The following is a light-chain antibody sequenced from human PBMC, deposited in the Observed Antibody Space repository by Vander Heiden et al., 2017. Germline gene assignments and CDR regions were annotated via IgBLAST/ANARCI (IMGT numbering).Light chain of an antibody. CDR1: SSDVGGYNY. CDR2: DDS. V-gene: IGLV2-14*01. CDR3: SSYTSSSTLV. Sequence: QSALTQPASVPGSPGQSITISCTGTSSDVGGYNYDSWYQQHPGKATKLMIYDDSNRPAGVSNRFSCSKSGNTASLTISGLQAEDEAYYYCSSYTSSSTLVFGGGTKLTVL. J-gene: IGLJ2*01.